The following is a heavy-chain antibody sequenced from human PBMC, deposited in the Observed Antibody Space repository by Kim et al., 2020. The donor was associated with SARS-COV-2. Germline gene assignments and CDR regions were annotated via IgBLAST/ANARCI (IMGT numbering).Heavy chain of an antibody. V-gene: IGHV3-48*03. Sequence: GGSLRLSCAASGFTFSSYEMNWVRQAPGKGLEWVSYISSSGSTIYYADSVKGRFTISRDNAKNSLYLQMNSLRAEDTAVYYCARDEEADAFDIWGQGTMVTVSS. CDR3: ARDEEADAFDI. J-gene: IGHJ3*02. CDR2: ISSSGSTI. CDR1: GFTFSSYE.